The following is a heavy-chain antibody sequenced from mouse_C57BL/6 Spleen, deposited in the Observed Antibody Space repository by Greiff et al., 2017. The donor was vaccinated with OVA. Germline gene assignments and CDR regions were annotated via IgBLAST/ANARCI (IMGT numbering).Heavy chain of an antibody. CDR3: ARSWGNFPFDY. V-gene: IGHV1-52*01. D-gene: IGHD2-1*01. Sequence: QVQLQQPGAELVRPGSSVKLSCKASGYTFTSYWMHWVKQRPIQGLEWIGNIDPSDSETHYNQKFKDKATLTVDKSSSTAYMQLSSLTSEDAAVYYCARSWGNFPFDYWGQGTTLTVSS. J-gene: IGHJ2*01. CDR1: GYTFTSYW. CDR2: IDPSDSET.